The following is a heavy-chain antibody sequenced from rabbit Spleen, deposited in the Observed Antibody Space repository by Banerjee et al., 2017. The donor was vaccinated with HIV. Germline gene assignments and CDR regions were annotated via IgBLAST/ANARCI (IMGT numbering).Heavy chain of an antibody. J-gene: IGHJ6*01. V-gene: IGHV1S45*01. CDR1: GFSFSGSYY. CDR2: IYTGIDRT. D-gene: IGHD1-1*01. Sequence: QEQLEESGGGLVQPEGSLKLTCTASGFSFSGSYYMCWVRQAPGKGLEWIGCIYTGIDRTCYASWAKGRLTISKTSSTTVTLQMTSLTAADTATYFCARDTSSSFSSYGMDLWGPGTLVTVS. CDR3: ARDTSSSFSSYGMDL.